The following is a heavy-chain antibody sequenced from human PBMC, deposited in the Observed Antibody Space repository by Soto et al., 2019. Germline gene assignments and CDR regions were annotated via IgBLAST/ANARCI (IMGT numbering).Heavy chain of an antibody. Sequence: GGSLRLSCAASGFIFSDYYMGWIRQAPGKGLEWLAYISRDGNAIFYAESVNGRFPISRDNAKNSLFLQMDDLRAEDTAMFFCARGAEMSSLTKWFDPWGQGTLVTVSS. CDR2: ISRDGNAI. CDR1: GFIFSDYY. D-gene: IGHD1-1*01. V-gene: IGHV3-11*01. CDR3: ARGAEMSSLTKWFDP. J-gene: IGHJ5*02.